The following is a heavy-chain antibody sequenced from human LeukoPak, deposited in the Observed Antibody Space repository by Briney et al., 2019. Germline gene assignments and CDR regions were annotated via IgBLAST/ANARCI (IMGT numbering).Heavy chain of an antibody. V-gene: IGHV4-39*01. CDR2: IYYSGST. CDR1: GGSISSSSYY. J-gene: IGHJ4*02. CDR3: ARQGYSYGNY. Sequence: PSETLSLTCTVSGGSISSSSYYWGWIRQPPGKGLEWIGSIYYSGSTYYNPSLKSRVTISVDTSKNQFSLKLSSVTAADTAVYYCARQGYSYGNYWGQRTLVTVSS. D-gene: IGHD5-18*01.